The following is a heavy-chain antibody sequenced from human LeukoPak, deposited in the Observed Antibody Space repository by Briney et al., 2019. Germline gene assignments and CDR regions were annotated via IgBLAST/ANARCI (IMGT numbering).Heavy chain of an antibody. CDR1: GFTFSSYA. CDR3: ARHIRFLEWLAPYFDY. V-gene: IGHV3-23*01. Sequence: QPGGSLRLSCAASGFTFSSYAMSWVPQAPGKGLEWVSAISGSGGSTYYADSVKGRFTISRDNSKNTLYLQMNSLRAEDTAVYYCARHIRFLEWLAPYFDYWGQGTLVTVSS. D-gene: IGHD3-3*01. J-gene: IGHJ4*02. CDR2: ISGSGGST.